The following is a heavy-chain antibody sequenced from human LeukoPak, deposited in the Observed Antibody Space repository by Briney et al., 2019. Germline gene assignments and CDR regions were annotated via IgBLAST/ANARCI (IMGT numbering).Heavy chain of an antibody. Sequence: ASVKVSCKASGYTFTSYAMHWVRQAPGQRLEWMGWINAGNGNTKYSQKFQGRVTITMDTSASTAYMELSSLRSEDTAVYYCARAIWFGELLPYGMDVWGQGTTVTVSS. V-gene: IGHV1-3*01. CDR3: ARAIWFGELLPYGMDV. J-gene: IGHJ6*02. CDR1: GYTFTSYA. CDR2: INAGNGNT. D-gene: IGHD3-10*01.